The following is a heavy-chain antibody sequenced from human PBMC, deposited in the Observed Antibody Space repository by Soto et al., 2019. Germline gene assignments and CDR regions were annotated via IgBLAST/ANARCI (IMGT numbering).Heavy chain of an antibody. CDR1: GNTLTKFG. V-gene: IGHV1-18*01. Sequence: QVQLVQSGGELKKPGASVKVSCKASGNTLTKFGISWVRQAPGQGLERMGWISGYTGNTDYAQKSQGRVTMTADTSSSRAYMDLRSLRSDDTALYYCAGRLGVVWGSYSPADYWGQGTLVTVSS. CDR2: ISGYTGNT. CDR3: AGRLGVVWGSYSPADY. J-gene: IGHJ4*02. D-gene: IGHD3-16*01.